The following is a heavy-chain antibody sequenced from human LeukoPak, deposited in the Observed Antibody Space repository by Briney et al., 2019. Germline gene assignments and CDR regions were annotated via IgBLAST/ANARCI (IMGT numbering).Heavy chain of an antibody. D-gene: IGHD2-2*01. CDR2: ISAYYGNT. J-gene: IGHJ4*02. CDR3: ARDVDDNVVVPAVDY. CDR1: GYTFTSYG. Sequence: ASVKVSCKASGYTFTSYGISWVRQAPGQGLEWMGWISAYYGNTNYAQKLQGRVTMTTDTSTSTAYMELRSLRSDDTAVYYCARDVDDNVVVPAVDYWGQGTLVTVSS. V-gene: IGHV1-18*01.